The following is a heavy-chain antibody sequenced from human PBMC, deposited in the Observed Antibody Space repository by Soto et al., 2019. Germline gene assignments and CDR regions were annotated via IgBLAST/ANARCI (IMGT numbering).Heavy chain of an antibody. CDR2: ISAYNGNT. J-gene: IGHJ5*02. V-gene: IGHV1-18*01. D-gene: IGHD6-19*01. Sequence: ASVKVSCKASGYTFTSYGISWVRQAPGQGLEWMGWISAYNGNTNYAQKLQGRVTMTTDTSTSTAYMELRSLRSDDTAVYYCARDLRIAVAGTFDPWGQGTLVTVSS. CDR1: GYTFTSYG. CDR3: ARDLRIAVAGTFDP.